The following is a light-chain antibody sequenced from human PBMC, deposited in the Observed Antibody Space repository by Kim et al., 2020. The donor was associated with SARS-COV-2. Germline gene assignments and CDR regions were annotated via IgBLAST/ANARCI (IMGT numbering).Light chain of an antibody. CDR3: QQFGGSSYA. V-gene: IGKV3-20*01. CDR1: QSVSSSF. CDR2: DSS. Sequence: VLTQSPDTLSLSPGERATLSCRASQSVSSSFLAWYQHKPGQAPTLLIYDSSTRATGIPDRFTGSGSGTDFTLTISVLEPEDFALYFCQQFGGSSYAFGQGTKLYI. J-gene: IGKJ2*01.